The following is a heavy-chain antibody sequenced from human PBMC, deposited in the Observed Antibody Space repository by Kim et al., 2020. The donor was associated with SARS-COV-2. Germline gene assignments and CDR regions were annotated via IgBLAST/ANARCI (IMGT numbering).Heavy chain of an antibody. Sequence: GGSLRLSCAASGFTFSRYAMHWVRQAPGKGLEWVAAITNNNGTTYYPYSVMGRFTISRDDSKNTLYLQMSNLRVDDTAVYYCAKDVHSSVW. J-gene: IGHJ3*01. V-gene: IGHV3-23*01. CDR3: AKDVHSSV. CDR1: GFTFSRYA. CDR2: ITNNNGTT. D-gene: IGHD6-13*01.